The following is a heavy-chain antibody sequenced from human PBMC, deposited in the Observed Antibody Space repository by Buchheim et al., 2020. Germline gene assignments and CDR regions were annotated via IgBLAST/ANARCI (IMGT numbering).Heavy chain of an antibody. CDR1: GFTFSSYG. J-gene: IGHJ4*02. V-gene: IGHV3-30*03. CDR2: ISYDGSNK. Sequence: QVQLVESGGGVVQPGRSLRLSCAASGFTFSSYGMHWVRQAPGKGLEWVAVISYDGSNKYYADSVKGRFTISRDNSKNTLYLQMNSLRAEDTAVYYCARDGGGSVFDYWGQGTL. D-gene: IGHD3-10*01. CDR3: ARDGGGSVFDY.